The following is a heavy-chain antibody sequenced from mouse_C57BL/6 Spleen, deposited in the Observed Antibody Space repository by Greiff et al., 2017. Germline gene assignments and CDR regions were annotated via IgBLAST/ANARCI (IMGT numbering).Heavy chain of an antibody. CDR3: ARRGSYYFDY. CDR2: IYPRDGST. Sequence: VKLVESGPELVKPGASVKLSCKASGYTFTSYDINWVKQRPGQGLEWIGWIYPRDGSTKYNEKFKGKATLTVDTSSSTAYMELHSLTSEDSAVYFCARRGSYYFDYWGQGTTLTVSS. J-gene: IGHJ2*01. CDR1: GYTFTSYD. V-gene: IGHV1-85*01.